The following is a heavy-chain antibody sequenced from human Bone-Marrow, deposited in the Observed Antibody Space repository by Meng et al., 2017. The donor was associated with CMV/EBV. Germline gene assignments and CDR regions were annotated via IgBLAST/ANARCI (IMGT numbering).Heavy chain of an antibody. D-gene: IGHD5-12*01. CDR2: IRYDGSNK. V-gene: IGHV3-30*02. CDR3: AKRDYSGYDYGGDAFDI. CDR1: GFTFSSYG. J-gene: IGHJ3*02. Sequence: GESLKISCVASGFTFSSYGMHWVRQAPGKGLEWVAFIRYDGSNKYYADSVKGRFTISRDNSKNTLYLQMNSLRAEDTAVYYCAKRDYSGYDYGGDAFDIWGQGKMVTVSS.